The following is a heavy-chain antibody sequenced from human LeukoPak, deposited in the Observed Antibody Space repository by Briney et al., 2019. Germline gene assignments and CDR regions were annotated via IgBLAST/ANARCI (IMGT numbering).Heavy chain of an antibody. Sequence: SETLSLTCTVSGGSISSYYWSWIRQPPGKGLEWIGYIYYSGSTNYNPSLKSRVTISVDTSKNQFSLKLSSVTAADTALYYCARGVEYSSSSGLGYWGQRTPVTVSS. CDR3: ARGVEYSSSSGLGY. CDR2: IYYSGST. CDR1: GGSISSYY. V-gene: IGHV4-59*01. J-gene: IGHJ4*02. D-gene: IGHD6-6*01.